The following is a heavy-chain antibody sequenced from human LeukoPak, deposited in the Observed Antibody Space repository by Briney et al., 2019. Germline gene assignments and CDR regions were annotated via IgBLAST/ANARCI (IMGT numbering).Heavy chain of an antibody. Sequence: GGSLRLSCAASGFTFSSYEMHWVRQAPGKGLEWVSYISSSGSTIYYADSVKGRFTISRDNAKNTLYLQMNSLRAEDTAVYYCAKPARTDYTDYWGQRTLVTVSS. D-gene: IGHD1-14*01. J-gene: IGHJ4*02. V-gene: IGHV3-48*03. CDR3: AKPARTDYTDY. CDR1: GFTFSSYE. CDR2: ISSSGSTI.